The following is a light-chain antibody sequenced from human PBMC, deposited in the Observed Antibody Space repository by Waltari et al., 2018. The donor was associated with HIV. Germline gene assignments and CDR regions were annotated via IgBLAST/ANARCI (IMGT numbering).Light chain of an antibody. CDR1: QSVFYGPINKRY. CDR2: WAS. J-gene: IGKJ1*01. Sequence: DIVLTQSPDSLAVSLGERAPINCKSSQSVFYGPINKRYFAWLQQKQGQPPKLLISWASTRESGVPDRFSGSASGTDFTLTISSLQAEDVAVYYCQEYFNTPPWTFGQGTKVEIK. CDR3: QEYFNTPPWT. V-gene: IGKV4-1*01.